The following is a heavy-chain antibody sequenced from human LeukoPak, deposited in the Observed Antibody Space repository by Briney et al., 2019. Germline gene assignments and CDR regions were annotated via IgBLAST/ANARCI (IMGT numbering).Heavy chain of an antibody. CDR1: GFTCSSDA. CDR2: ISGGGSRT. Sequence: GGSLRLSAAASGFTCSSDAMSWVRQAPGKGLEGFSGISGGGSRTYSEDSVKGRLTISRDNSQKTLYLQMNRLRAEDTAVYYCAAQWLPLGAFDMWGQGTMVTVSS. V-gene: IGHV3-23*01. CDR3: AAQWLPLGAFDM. D-gene: IGHD6-19*01. J-gene: IGHJ3*02.